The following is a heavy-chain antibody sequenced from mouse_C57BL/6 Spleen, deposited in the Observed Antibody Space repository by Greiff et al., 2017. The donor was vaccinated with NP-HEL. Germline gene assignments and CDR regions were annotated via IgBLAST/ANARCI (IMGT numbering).Heavy chain of an antibody. Sequence: VQVVESGPGLVQPSQSLSITCTVSGFSLTSYGVHWVRQSPGKGLEWLGVIWSGGSTDYNAAFISRLSISKDNSKSQVFFKMNSLQADDTAIYYCARDGSNYVGWYFDVWGTGTTVTVSS. D-gene: IGHD1-1*01. CDR3: ARDGSNYVGWYFDV. V-gene: IGHV2-2*01. J-gene: IGHJ1*03. CDR2: IWSGGST. CDR1: GFSLTSYG.